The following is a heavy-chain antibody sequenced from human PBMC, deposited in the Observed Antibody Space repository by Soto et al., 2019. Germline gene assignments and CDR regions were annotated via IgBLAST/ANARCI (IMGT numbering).Heavy chain of an antibody. V-gene: IGHV4-30-4*01. Sequence: SETLSLTCPVSGGSISSGNSYWRWIRQARGKGLEWIGYIYYSGSTYYNPSLTSRVTISVDTSKNQFSLKLSSVTAADTAVYYCARRSITMVRGVNFDYWGQGTLVTVSS. CDR2: IYYSGST. D-gene: IGHD3-10*01. CDR3: ARRSITMVRGVNFDY. CDR1: GGSISSGNSY. J-gene: IGHJ4*02.